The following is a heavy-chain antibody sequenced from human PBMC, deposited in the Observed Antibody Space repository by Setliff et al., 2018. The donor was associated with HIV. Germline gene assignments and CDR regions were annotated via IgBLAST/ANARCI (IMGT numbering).Heavy chain of an antibody. V-gene: IGHV3-7*01. D-gene: IGHD3-22*01. CDR2: IKQDGSEK. CDR1: GFTFSSYW. CDR3: AGSRGYFVKAD. Sequence: LRLSCAASGFTFSSYWMSWVRQAPGKGLEWVANIKQDGSEKYYVDSVKGRFTISRDNAKNSVYLQMNSLRGEDTAVYYCAGSRGYFVKADWGQGTLVTVSS. J-gene: IGHJ4*02.